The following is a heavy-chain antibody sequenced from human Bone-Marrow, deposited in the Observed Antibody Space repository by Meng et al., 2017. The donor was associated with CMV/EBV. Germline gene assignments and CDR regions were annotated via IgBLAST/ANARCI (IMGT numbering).Heavy chain of an antibody. Sequence: FAFRCFRPAPGQGLAWVAVISYAGSNNCYADSVKGRFVIARDNFKNTMYLKTHSLRVEDTAVYYWAIAGCGTDCSGGSCSNGSDYWGQGTLVTVSS. J-gene: IGHJ4*02. D-gene: IGHD2-15*01. CDR2: ISYAGSNN. CDR3: AIAGCGTDCSGGSCSNGSDY. CDR1: FA. V-gene: IGHV3-30*09.